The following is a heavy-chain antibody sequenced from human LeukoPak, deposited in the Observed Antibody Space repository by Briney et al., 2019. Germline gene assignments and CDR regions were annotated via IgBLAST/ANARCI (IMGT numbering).Heavy chain of an antibody. CDR1: GFTFSNYA. J-gene: IGHJ6*02. Sequence: PRGSLRLSCAASGFTFSNYAMSWVRQAPGKGLEWVSTLSGGVNYTYYAGSVKGRLTISRDNSKNTLFLQMNSLRAEDTAVYYCARYYGSGSYYKSPSYGMDVWGQGTTVTVSS. V-gene: IGHV3-23*01. CDR3: ARYYGSGSYYKSPSYGMDV. D-gene: IGHD3-10*01. CDR2: LSGGVNYT.